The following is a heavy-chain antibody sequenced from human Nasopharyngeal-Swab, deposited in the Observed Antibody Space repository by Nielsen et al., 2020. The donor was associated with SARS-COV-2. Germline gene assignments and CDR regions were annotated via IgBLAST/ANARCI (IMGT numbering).Heavy chain of an antibody. CDR3: ARGDIIAVAGTGYYYYYYMDV. D-gene: IGHD6-19*01. Sequence: SVKVSCKASGGTFSSYAISWVRHAPGQGLEWMGGIIPIFGTANYAQKFQGRVTITADESTSTAYMELSSLRSEDTAVYYCARGDIIAVAGTGYYYYYYMDVWGKGTTVTVSS. CDR2: IIPIFGTA. CDR1: GGTFSSYA. V-gene: IGHV1-69*13. J-gene: IGHJ6*03.